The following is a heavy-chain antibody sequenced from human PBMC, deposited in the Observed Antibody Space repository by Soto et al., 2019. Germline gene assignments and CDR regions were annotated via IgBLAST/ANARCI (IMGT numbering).Heavy chain of an antibody. CDR1: GFTFSSYG. D-gene: IGHD6-19*01. CDR3: ASQSPRSPVPEN. J-gene: IGHJ4*02. Sequence: PGGSLRLSCAASGFTFSSYGMHWARQAPGKGLEWVAVISYDGSNKYYADSVKGRFTISRDNSKNTLYLQMNSLRAEDTAVYYCASQSPRSPVPENWGQGTLVTVSS. CDR2: ISYDGSNK. V-gene: IGHV3-30*03.